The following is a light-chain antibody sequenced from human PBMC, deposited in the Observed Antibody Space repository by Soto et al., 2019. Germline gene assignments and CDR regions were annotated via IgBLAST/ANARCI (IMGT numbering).Light chain of an antibody. J-gene: IGKJ4*01. V-gene: IGKV3-15*01. CDR3: QQYNNWPLT. CDR2: GAS. Sequence: EIVMTQSPATLSVSPGERATLSCRASQSVSSNLAWYQQKAGQAPRLLMYGASTRATGIPARFSGSGSGTEFTLTISSLQSEDFAVYYCQQYNNWPLTFGGGTKV. CDR1: QSVSSN.